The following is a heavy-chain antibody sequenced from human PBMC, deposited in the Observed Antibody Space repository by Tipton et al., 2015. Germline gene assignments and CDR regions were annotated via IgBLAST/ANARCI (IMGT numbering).Heavy chain of an antibody. D-gene: IGHD5-24*01. V-gene: IGHV4-38-2*01. CDR2: IFHRGDT. J-gene: IGHJ4*02. Sequence: LRLSCDVSGYSISSGYYWGWIRQPPGKGLEWIGSIFHRGDTNYNPSLKSRVTMSRDTSKNQFSLKLTSVTAAGTAVYYCARHLEMPTNQELFDYWGQGTLVTVSS. CDR3: ARHLEMPTNQELFDY. CDR1: GYSISSGYY.